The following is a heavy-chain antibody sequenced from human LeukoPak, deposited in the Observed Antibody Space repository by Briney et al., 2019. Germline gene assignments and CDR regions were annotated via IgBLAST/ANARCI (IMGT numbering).Heavy chain of an antibody. Sequence: GGSLRLSCAASGFTFSTYNMNWVRQAPGKGLEWVSSISSSRSYIYYADSVKGRFTISRDNAKNSLYLQINSLRAEDTAVYFCARPYGSGSYYPGSWGRGTLVTVSS. D-gene: IGHD3-10*01. CDR3: ARPYGSGSYYPGS. CDR2: ISSSRSYI. J-gene: IGHJ5*02. V-gene: IGHV3-21*01. CDR1: GFTFSTYN.